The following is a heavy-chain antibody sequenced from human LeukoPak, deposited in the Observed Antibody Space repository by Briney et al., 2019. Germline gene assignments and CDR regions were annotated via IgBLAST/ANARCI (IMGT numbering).Heavy chain of an antibody. CDR2: IKQDGSEK. Sequence: GGSLRLSCAASGFTFSNYGMDWVRQAPGKGLEWVANIKQDGSEKYYVDSVKGRFTISRDNAKNSLYLQMNSLRAEDTAVYYCAKDRLGPKGGNWFDPWGQGTLVTVSS. CDR3: AKDRLGPKGGNWFDP. V-gene: IGHV3-7*03. J-gene: IGHJ5*02. D-gene: IGHD1-26*01. CDR1: GFTFSNYG.